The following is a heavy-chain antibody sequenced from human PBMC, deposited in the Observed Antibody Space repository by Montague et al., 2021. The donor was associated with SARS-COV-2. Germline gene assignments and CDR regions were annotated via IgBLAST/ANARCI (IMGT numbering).Heavy chain of an antibody. V-gene: IGHV3-7*01. CDR1: GFTFSDYR. J-gene: IGHJ4*01. CDR2: IQQDGSKK. CDR3: ARDLSGSQYLYYFAY. D-gene: IGHD3-3*01. Sequence: SLRLSCAASGFTFSDYRMRWVRQAPGKGLEWVAVIQQDGSKKYYGDSVKGRFTISRDNAKKSLYLQMYSLSAEDTAVYYCARDLSGSQYLYYFAYWGRGSLVDVSA.